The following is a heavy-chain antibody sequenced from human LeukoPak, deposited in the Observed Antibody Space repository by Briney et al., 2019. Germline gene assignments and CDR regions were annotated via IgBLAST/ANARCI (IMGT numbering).Heavy chain of an antibody. Sequence: GGSLRLSCAASGFTVSSNYMSWVRQARGKGLEWVSVIYSGGSTYYADSVKGRFTISRDNSKNTLYLQMNSLRAEDTAVYYCARIYCGGDCYDYWGQGTLVTVSS. CDR3: ARIYCGGDCYDY. CDR2: IYSGGST. J-gene: IGHJ4*02. CDR1: GFTVSSNY. V-gene: IGHV3-53*01. D-gene: IGHD2-21*01.